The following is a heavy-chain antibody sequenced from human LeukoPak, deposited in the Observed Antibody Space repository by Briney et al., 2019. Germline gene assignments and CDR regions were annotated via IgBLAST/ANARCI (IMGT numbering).Heavy chain of an antibody. CDR2: IKSDGSST. J-gene: IGHJ4*02. D-gene: IGHD6-13*01. Sequence: GGSLRLSCAASGFTVSNHWMHWVRQAPGKGLVWVSRIKSDGSSTSYADSVKGRFTISRDNSKNSLYLQMNSLRAEDTAVYYCASRAAAGIVDYWGQGTLVTVSS. V-gene: IGHV3-74*01. CDR1: GFTVSNHW. CDR3: ASRAAAGIVDY.